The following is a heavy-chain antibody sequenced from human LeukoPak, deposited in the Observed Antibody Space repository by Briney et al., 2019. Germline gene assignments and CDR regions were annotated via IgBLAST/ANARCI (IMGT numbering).Heavy chain of an antibody. J-gene: IGHJ6*02. V-gene: IGHV1-69*04. CDR2: VIPILGIA. CDR3: ARLYYGDYSYYYYYGMGV. D-gene: IGHD4-17*01. Sequence: SVKVSCKASGGTFSSYAISWVRQAPGQGLEWMGRVIPILGIANYAQKFQGRVTITADKSTSTAYMELSSLRSEDTAVYYCARLYYGDYSYYYYYGMGVWGQGTTVTVSS. CDR1: GGTFSSYA.